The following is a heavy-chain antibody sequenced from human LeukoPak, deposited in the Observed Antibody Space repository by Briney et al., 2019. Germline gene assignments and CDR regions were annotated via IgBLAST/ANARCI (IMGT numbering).Heavy chain of an antibody. J-gene: IGHJ4*02. CDR2: IYYSGST. V-gene: IGHV4-39*07. CDR1: GGSISSSIYY. Sequence: SETLSLTCTVSGGSISSSIYYWGWIRQPPGKGLERNGSIYYSGSTYYNPSLKSRVTISVDTSKNQFSLKLSSVTAADTAVYYCARGYCTNGVCSSDYFDYWGQGTLVTVSS. D-gene: IGHD2-8*01. CDR3: ARGYCTNGVCSSDYFDY.